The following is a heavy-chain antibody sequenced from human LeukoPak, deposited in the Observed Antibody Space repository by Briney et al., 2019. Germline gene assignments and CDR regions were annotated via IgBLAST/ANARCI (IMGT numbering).Heavy chain of an antibody. D-gene: IGHD3-22*01. Sequence: SETLSLTCAVSNYSITSGYFWGWIRQPPGKGMEWIASIYHSGTTYYNPSLRNRVTLFVDTSKNQFSLKLTSLTAADTAVYYCARDGVFHDSDGYSFDYWGQGTLVTVSS. J-gene: IGHJ4*02. CDR3: ARDGVFHDSDGYSFDY. CDR1: NYSITSGYF. V-gene: IGHV4-38-2*02. CDR2: IYHSGTT.